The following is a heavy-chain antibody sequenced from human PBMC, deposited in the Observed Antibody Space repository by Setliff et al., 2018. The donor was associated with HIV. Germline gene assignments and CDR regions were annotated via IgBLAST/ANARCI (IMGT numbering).Heavy chain of an antibody. Sequence: PSETLSLTCAVSGYSITSGYYWGWIRQPPGKGLEWIGNMYDGGTPHYNPSLKSRVTVSLDTSRNQFSLRLTSVTAADTALYYCARAQIAAPRPYEYWGQGTLVTVSS. CDR2: MYDGGTP. CDR3: ARAQIAAPRPYEY. V-gene: IGHV4-38-2*01. D-gene: IGHD6-6*01. J-gene: IGHJ4*02. CDR1: GYSITSGYY.